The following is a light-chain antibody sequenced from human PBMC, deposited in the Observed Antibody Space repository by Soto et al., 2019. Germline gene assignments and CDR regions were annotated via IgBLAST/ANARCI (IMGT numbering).Light chain of an antibody. Sequence: PGERVTLSCRASQSVSSSYLTWYQQKPGQAPRLLIYGASTRATSIPARFSGSGSGTDFTLTISSLQPEDFAVYYCQQFYTNIWTFGQGTKVEIK. J-gene: IGKJ1*01. CDR1: QSVSSSY. CDR3: QQFYTNIWT. CDR2: GAS. V-gene: IGKV3D-7*01.